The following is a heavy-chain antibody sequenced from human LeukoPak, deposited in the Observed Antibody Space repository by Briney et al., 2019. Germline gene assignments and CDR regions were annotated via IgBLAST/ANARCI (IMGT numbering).Heavy chain of an antibody. V-gene: IGHV3-48*03. CDR3: ARDCSGGSCYSPAPGAFDI. Sequence: GGSLRLSCAASGFTFSSYEMNWVRQAPGKGLEWVSYISSSGSTIYYADSVKGRCTISRDNAKNSLYLQMNSLRAEDTAVYYCARDCSGGSCYSPAPGAFDIWGQGTMVTVSS. J-gene: IGHJ3*02. CDR2: ISSSGSTI. CDR1: GFTFSSYE. D-gene: IGHD2-15*01.